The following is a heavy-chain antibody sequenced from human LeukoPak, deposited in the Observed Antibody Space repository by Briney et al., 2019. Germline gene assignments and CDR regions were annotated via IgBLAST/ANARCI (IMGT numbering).Heavy chain of an antibody. J-gene: IGHJ4*02. Sequence: QPGVPLRLFCAPSGFPFHLCAKLWVPRARGGAVEWVSAFSGSGGSTYYADSVKGRFTISRDNSKNTLYLQMNSLRAEDTAVYYCAKAYRVLRYFDWLVDYWGQGTLVTVSS. D-gene: IGHD3-9*01. V-gene: IGHV3-23*01. CDR2: FSGSGGST. CDR3: AKAYRVLRYFDWLVDY. CDR1: GFPFHLCA.